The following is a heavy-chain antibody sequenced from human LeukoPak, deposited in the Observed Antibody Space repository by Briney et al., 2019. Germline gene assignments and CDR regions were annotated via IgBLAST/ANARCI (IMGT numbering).Heavy chain of an antibody. V-gene: IGHV3-33*01. CDR3: ARGVFAGDRLTGYGFFDI. J-gene: IGHJ2*01. CDR1: GFTFISYG. CDR2: IWYDGSNK. Sequence: WGSLPQTLAASGFTFISYGCHWVRQAPGKGLEWVALIWYDGSNKYYADSVKGRFTISRDNSKNTVYLQMNSLRAEDAAVYYCARGVFAGDRLTGYGFFDIWGHGTLVTVSS. D-gene: IGHD7-27*01.